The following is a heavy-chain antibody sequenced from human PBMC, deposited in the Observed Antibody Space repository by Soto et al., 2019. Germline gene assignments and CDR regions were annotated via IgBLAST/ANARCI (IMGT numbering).Heavy chain of an antibody. CDR1: GGTFSSYA. D-gene: IGHD3-22*01. CDR2: IIPIFGTA. V-gene: IGHV1-69*13. CDR3: ARDRGGYYDSSGYKNNLAFDI. Sequence: SVKVSCKASGGTFSSYAIGWVRQAPGQGLEWMGGIIPIFGTANYAQKFQGRVTITADESTSTAYMELSSLRSEDTAVYYCARDRGGYYDSSGYKNNLAFDIWGQGTMVTVS. J-gene: IGHJ3*02.